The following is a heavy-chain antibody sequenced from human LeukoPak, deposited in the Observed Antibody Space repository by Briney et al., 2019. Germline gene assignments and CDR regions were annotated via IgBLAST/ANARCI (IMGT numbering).Heavy chain of an antibody. CDR1: GFTFDDYG. V-gene: IGHV3-20*04. CDR3: ANTFLCYDFWSGYYY. CDR2: INWNDDA. J-gene: IGHJ4*02. D-gene: IGHD3-3*01. Sequence: GGSLRLSCAASGFTFDDYGMSWVRQAPGKGLEWVSGINWNDDAAYADSVKGRFTISRDNAKNSLYLQMNSLRAEDTAVYYCANTFLCYDFWSGYYYWGQGTLVTVSS.